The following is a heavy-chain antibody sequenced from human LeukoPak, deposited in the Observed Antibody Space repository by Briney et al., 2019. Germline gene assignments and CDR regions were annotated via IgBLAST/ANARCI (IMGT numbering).Heavy chain of an antibody. D-gene: IGHD3-22*01. V-gene: IGHV3-74*01. J-gene: IGHJ6*02. CDR3: ARDLFSITMKVGHGMDV. Sequence: GSLRLSCAASGFAFSSYWMHWVRQVPGRGLVWVSRINSHGSSTSYADSVKGRFTISRDNAKNTLYLQMNSLRVEDTAVYYCARDLFSITMKVGHGMDVWGQGTTVTVSS. CDR2: INSHGSST. CDR1: GFAFSSYW.